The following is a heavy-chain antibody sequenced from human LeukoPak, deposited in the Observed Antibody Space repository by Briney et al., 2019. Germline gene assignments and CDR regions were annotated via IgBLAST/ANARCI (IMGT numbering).Heavy chain of an antibody. V-gene: IGHV3-33*06. J-gene: IGHJ5*02. CDR3: AKDGHLPSHDKNWFDP. CDR2: IWYDGSNK. CDR1: GFTFSSYG. Sequence: GGSLRLSCAASGFTFSSYGMHWVRQAPGKGLEWVAVIWYDGSNKYYADSVKGRFTISRDNSKNTLYLQMNSLRAEDTAVYYSAKDGHLPSHDKNWFDPWGQGTLVTVSS.